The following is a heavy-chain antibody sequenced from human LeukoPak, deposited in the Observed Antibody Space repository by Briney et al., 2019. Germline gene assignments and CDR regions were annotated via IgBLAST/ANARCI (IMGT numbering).Heavy chain of an antibody. CDR2: IYTSGST. V-gene: IGHV4-4*07. Sequence: PSETLSLTCTVSGGSISSYYWSWIRQPAGKGLEWIGRIYTSGSTNYNASLKSRVSMSVDTSKNQFSLKLSSVTAADTAVYYCARDNGWGYSYGPHFDYWGQGALVTVSS. CDR1: GGSISSYY. J-gene: IGHJ4*02. CDR3: ARDNGWGYSYGPHFDY. D-gene: IGHD5-18*01.